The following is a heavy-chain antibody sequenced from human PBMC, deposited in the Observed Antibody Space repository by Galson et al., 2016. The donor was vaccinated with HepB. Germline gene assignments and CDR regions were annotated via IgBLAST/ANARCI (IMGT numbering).Heavy chain of an antibody. J-gene: IGHJ3*02. CDR2: ISAYNGNT. Sequence: SVKVSCKASGYTFTSYGISWVRQAPGQGLEWMGWISAYNGNTNSTQKFQGRVTMTTDTSTSTAYMELRSLRSDDTAVYYCSRGPGFYDSRGAAFDIWGQGTMVTVSS. V-gene: IGHV1-18*04. D-gene: IGHD3-22*01. CDR1: GYTFTSYG. CDR3: SRGPGFYDSRGAAFDI.